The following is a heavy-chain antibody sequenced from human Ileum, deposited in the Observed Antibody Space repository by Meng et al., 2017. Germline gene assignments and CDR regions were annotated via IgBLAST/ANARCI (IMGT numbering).Heavy chain of an antibody. V-gene: IGHV1-18*01. J-gene: IGHJ4*02. CDR1: GYTFTSYG. CDR3: ARDYSGTSYRFSDY. D-gene: IGHD1-26*01. Sequence: QVHPVQSGAEVKKPGASVMVSCKAFGYTFTSYGISWVRQAPGQGLEWMGGISVYNGNTNYAQKFQGRVTMTADTSTSTAYMELRSLRSDDTAVYYCARDYSGTSYRFSDYWGQGTLVTVSS. CDR2: ISVYNGNT.